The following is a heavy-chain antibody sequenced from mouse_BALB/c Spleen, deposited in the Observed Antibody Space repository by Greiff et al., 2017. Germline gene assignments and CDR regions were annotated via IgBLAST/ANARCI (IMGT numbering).Heavy chain of an antibody. CDR3: TRAYGNYEFAY. J-gene: IGHJ3*01. D-gene: IGHD2-1*01. V-gene: IGHV5-6-4*01. CDR2: ISSGGSYT. Sequence: EVMLVESGGGLVKPGGSLKLSCAASGFTFSSYTMSWVRQTPEKRLEWVATISSGGSYTYYPDSVKGRFTISRDNAKNTLYLQMSSLKSEDTAMYYCTRAYGNYEFAYWGQGTLVTVSA. CDR1: GFTFSSYT.